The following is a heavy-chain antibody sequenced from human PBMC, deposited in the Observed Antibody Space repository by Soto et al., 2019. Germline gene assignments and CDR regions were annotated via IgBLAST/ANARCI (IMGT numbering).Heavy chain of an antibody. V-gene: IGHV3-30-3*01. J-gene: IGHJ4*02. CDR3: AREGLYGAYWLFDY. Sequence: PVGSLRLSCAASGFTFSSYAMHWVRQAPGKGLEWVAVISSSDGGNKYYAESVKGRFTISRDNSKNTVYLQMSSLRAEDTAVYYCAREGLYGAYWLFDYWGQGTLVTVSS. CDR2: ISSSDGGNK. CDR1: GFTFSSYA. D-gene: IGHD2-8*01.